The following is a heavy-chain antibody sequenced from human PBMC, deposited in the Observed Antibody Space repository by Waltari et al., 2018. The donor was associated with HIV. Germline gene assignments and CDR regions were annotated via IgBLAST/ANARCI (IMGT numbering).Heavy chain of an antibody. CDR2: ISRDNRES. J-gene: IGHJ4*02. CDR3: VRDDPGYEPIDY. D-gene: IGHD2-2*01. V-gene: IGHV3-21*04. Sequence: TFTQYTMNWIRHMPGKGLQWLASISRDNRESYYIDSIKGRFTISRDNAANSVFLHMDRLRVDDTARYFCVRDDPGYEPIDYWGRGTLVTVSS. CDR1: TFTQYT.